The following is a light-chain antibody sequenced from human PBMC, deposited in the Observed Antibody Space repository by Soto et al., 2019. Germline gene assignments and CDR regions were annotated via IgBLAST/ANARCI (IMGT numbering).Light chain of an antibody. CDR3: QQYNKWPPMST. V-gene: IGKV3-15*01. Sequence: EIVMTQSPATLSLSPGERATLSCRASQSVSSNLAWYQQKPGQAPRLLIYGASTRATGIPARFSGSGSGTEFTLTISSLQSEDFAVYYCQQYNKWPPMSTFGKGTKLEIK. CDR1: QSVSSN. J-gene: IGKJ2*01. CDR2: GAS.